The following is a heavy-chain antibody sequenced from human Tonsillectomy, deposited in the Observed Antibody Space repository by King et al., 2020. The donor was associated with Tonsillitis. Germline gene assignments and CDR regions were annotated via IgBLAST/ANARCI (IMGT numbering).Heavy chain of an antibody. CDR1: GFTFSSYA. Sequence: VQLVESGGGVVQPGRSLRLSCAASGFTFSSYAMHWVRQAPGKGLEWVAVISYDGSNKYYGDSVKGRFTISRDNSKNTLYLQMNSLRAEDTAVYYCARGNNGNYYFDYWGQGTPVTVSS. CDR3: ARGNNGNYYFDY. J-gene: IGHJ4*02. D-gene: IGHD2-8*01. V-gene: IGHV3-30*04. CDR2: ISYDGSNK.